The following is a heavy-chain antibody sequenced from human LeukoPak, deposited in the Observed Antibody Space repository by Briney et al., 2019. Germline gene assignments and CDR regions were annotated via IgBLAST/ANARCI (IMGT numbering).Heavy chain of an antibody. V-gene: IGHV1-18*01. CDR2: ISAYNGNT. D-gene: IGHD1-1*01. Sequence: PEASVKVSCKASGYTFTSYGISWVRQAPGQGLEWMGWISAYNGNTNYAQRLQGRVTMTTDTSTSTAYMELRSLRSDDTAVYYCARDRTGWNPFDYWGQGTLVTVSS. J-gene: IGHJ4*02. CDR1: GYTFTSYG. CDR3: ARDRTGWNPFDY.